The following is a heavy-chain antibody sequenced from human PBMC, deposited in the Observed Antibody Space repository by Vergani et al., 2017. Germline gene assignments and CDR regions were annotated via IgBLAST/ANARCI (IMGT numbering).Heavy chain of an antibody. V-gene: IGHV3-23*01. D-gene: IGHD6-19*01. J-gene: IGHJ4*02. CDR1: GFTFSSYA. CDR2: ISGSGGST. Sequence: EVQLLESGGGLVQPGGSLRLSCAASGFTFSSYAMSWVRQAPGKGLEWVSAISGSGGSTYYADSVKGRFTISRDNSKNTLYLQMNSLRAEDTAVYYCAKDGAVAGNAPVEYSRSYYDYWGQGTLVTVSS. CDR3: AKDGAVAGNAPVEYSRSYYDY.